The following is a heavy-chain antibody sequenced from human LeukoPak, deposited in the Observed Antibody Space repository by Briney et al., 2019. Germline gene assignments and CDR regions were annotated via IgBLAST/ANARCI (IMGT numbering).Heavy chain of an antibody. V-gene: IGHV3-48*01. CDR3: ASASGSYAASYDY. Sequence: PGGSLRLSCAASGFTFSSYSMNWVRQAPGKGLEWVSYISSSSTIYYADSVKGRFTIFRDNAKNSLYLQMNSLRAEDTAVYYCASASGSYAASYDYWGQGTLVTVSS. D-gene: IGHD1-26*01. CDR2: ISSSSTI. CDR1: GFTFSSYS. J-gene: IGHJ4*02.